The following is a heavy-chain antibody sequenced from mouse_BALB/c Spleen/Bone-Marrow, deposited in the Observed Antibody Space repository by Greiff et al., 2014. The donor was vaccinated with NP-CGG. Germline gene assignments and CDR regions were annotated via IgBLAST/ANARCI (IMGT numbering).Heavy chain of an antibody. CDR2: IDPANGNT. V-gene: IGHV14-3*02. D-gene: IGHD1-1*01. J-gene: IGHJ3*01. CDR1: GFNIKDTY. CDR3: ASYYYGSSTLAY. Sequence: VQLQQSGAEFVKPGASVKLSCTASGFNIKDTYMHWVKQRPEQGLEWIGRIDPANGNTKYDPKFQGKATITADTSSNTAYLQLSSLTSEDTAVYYCASYYYGSSTLAYWGQGTLVTVSA.